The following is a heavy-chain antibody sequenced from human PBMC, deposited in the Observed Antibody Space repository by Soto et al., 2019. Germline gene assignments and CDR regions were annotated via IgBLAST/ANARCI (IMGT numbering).Heavy chain of an antibody. J-gene: IGHJ4*02. CDR3: ARGIGSRGGDY. CDR2: IYHSGST. CDR1: GGSISSRNW. D-gene: IGHD6-13*01. Sequence: SETLSLTCAVSGGSISSRNWWSWVSQPPGKGLEWIGEIYHSGSTNYNPPLKSRVTISVDKSKNQFSLKLSSVTAADTAVYYCARGIGSRGGDYWGQGTLVTVSS. V-gene: IGHV4-4*02.